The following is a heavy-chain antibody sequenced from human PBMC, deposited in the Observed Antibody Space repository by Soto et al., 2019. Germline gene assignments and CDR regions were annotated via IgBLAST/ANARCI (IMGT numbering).Heavy chain of an antibody. CDR2: ISSSGSTI. CDR1: GFTFSSYE. J-gene: IGHJ4*02. V-gene: IGHV3-48*03. CDR3: ARGPAPVGFDY. D-gene: IGHD1-26*01. Sequence: GGSLRLSCAASGFTFSSYEMNWVRQAPGKGLEWVSYISSSGSTIYYADSAKGRFTISRDNAKNSLYLQMNSLRAEDTAVYYCARGPAPVGFDYWGLGTLVTVSS.